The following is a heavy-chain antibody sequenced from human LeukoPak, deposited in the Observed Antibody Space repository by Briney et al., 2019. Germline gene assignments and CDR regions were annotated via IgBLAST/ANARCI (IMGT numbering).Heavy chain of an antibody. V-gene: IGHV3-33*01. CDR1: GFTFSKYG. J-gene: IGHJ4*02. CDR2: IWYDGSNK. D-gene: IGHD2-2*01. Sequence: PGMSLRLSCAASGFTFSKYGINWVRQAPGKGLEWVAIIWYDGSNKYFAESVMGRFTISKDNFKNTVYLQMNSLRVEDTAVYHCARAGIGNALDYWGQGTQVTVSS. CDR3: ARAGIGNALDY.